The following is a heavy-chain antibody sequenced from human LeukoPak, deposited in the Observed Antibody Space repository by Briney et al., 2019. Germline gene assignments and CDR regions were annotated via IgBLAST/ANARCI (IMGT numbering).Heavy chain of an antibody. V-gene: IGHV4-31*11. Sequence: PSETLSLTCVVSGGSISSGDYYWSWIRQHPGKGLEWNGYIYYSGSTYYNPSLKSRVTISVDTSKNQFSLKMSSVTAADTAVYYCAGEFGGNDFRAFDIWGQGTMVTVSS. CDR1: GGSISSGDYY. CDR2: IYYSGST. D-gene: IGHD5-12*01. J-gene: IGHJ3*02. CDR3: AGEFGGNDFRAFDI.